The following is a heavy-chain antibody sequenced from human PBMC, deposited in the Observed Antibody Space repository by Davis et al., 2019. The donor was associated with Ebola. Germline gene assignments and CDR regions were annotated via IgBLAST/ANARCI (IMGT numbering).Heavy chain of an antibody. CDR2: IYYSGST. CDR3: ARVRYYPFYYGMDV. D-gene: IGHD3-16*02. CDR1: GTSIRPYY. J-gene: IGHJ6*04. V-gene: IGHV4-59*01. Sequence: SETLSLTCTVSGTSIRPYYWSWIRQPPGKGLEWIGYIYYSGSTNYNPSLKSRVTISVDTSKNQFSLKLSSVTAADTAVYYCARVRYYPFYYGMDVWGKGTTVTVSS.